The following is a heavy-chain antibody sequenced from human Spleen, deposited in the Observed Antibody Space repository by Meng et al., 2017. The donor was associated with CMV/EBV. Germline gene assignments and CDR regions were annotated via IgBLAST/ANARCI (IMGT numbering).Heavy chain of an antibody. D-gene: IGHD3-3*01. Sequence: QVQLVQSGAEVKKPEASVKVSCKASGYTFTGYDMHWVRQAPGQGLEWMGWINPNSGGTNYAQKFQGRVTMTRDTSISTAYMELSRLRSDDTAVYYCARDAVIYDFWSGYYTRWFDPWGQGTLVTVSS. CDR1: GYTFTGYD. CDR3: ARDAVIYDFWSGYYTRWFDP. J-gene: IGHJ5*02. V-gene: IGHV1-2*02. CDR2: INPNSGGT.